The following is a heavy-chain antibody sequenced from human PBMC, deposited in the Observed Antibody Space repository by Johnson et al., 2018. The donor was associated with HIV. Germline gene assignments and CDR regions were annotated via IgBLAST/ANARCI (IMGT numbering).Heavy chain of an antibody. D-gene: IGHD6-19*01. CDR2: VSAGAGNT. Sequence: VQLVESGGGLAQPGRSLRLSCAASRFIFDDHAMYWVRQSPGKGLAWVSTVSAGAGNTFYADSVKGRFTISRDNSKNTLYLQMNSLIAEDTAVYYCATFGYTSGWIVTDDAFDVWGHGTLVTVSS. CDR3: ATFGYTSGWIVTDDAFDV. J-gene: IGHJ3*01. V-gene: IGHV3-23*04. CDR1: RFIFDDHA.